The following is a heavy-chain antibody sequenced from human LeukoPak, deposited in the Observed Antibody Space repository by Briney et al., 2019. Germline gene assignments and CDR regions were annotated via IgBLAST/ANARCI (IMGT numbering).Heavy chain of an antibody. J-gene: IGHJ4*02. V-gene: IGHV3-23*01. CDR1: GFIFDTYG. CDR2: IRGGGGTT. Sequence: GGSLRLSCAASGFIFDTYGMNWVRQAPRKGLEWVSTIRGGGGTTNYADSVKGRFTISRDNSKNTLYLQMNSLRAEDTAVYFCAKGSRYIWNSEYYFDYWGQGTLVTVPS. D-gene: IGHD1-7*01. CDR3: AKGSRYIWNSEYYFDY.